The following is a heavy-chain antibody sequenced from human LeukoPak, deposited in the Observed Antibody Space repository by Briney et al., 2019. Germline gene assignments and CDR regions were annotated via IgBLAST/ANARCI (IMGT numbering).Heavy chain of an antibody. Sequence: PGGSLRLSCTTSGFTFNNYPMHWVRQAPGKGLEWVATISHDGSDESYADYVKGRFIISRDNSMKSLFLQMNSLIIDDTAVYYCAREGLGFDYWGQGTLVTVSS. CDR2: ISHDGSDE. J-gene: IGHJ4*02. CDR1: GFTFNNYP. D-gene: IGHD7-27*01. CDR3: AREGLGFDY. V-gene: IGHV3-30*04.